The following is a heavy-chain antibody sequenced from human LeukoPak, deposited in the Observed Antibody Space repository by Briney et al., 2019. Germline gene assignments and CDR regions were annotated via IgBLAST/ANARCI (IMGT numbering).Heavy chain of an antibody. Sequence: GGSLRLSCTASGFTFGDYAMSWVRQAPGKGLEWVGFIRSKAYGGTTEYAASVKGRFTISRDDSKSIAYLQMNSLKTEDTAVYYCTSETVDTAMVPDYWGQGTLVTVSS. CDR3: TSETVDTAMVPDY. V-gene: IGHV3-49*04. CDR2: IRSKAYGGTT. D-gene: IGHD5-18*01. J-gene: IGHJ4*02. CDR1: GFTFGDYA.